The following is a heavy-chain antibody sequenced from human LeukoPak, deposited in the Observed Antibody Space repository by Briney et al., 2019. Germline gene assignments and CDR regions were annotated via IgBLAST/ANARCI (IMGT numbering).Heavy chain of an antibody. CDR1: GYTFTGYY. Sequence: GASVKVSCKASGYTFTGYYMHWARQAPGQELEWMGWLSPNSGDTKFAQRFQGRVTMTRDTSISTAYMELSSLRSDDTAVYYCARATDISSWYLAYWGQGTLVTVSS. V-gene: IGHV1-2*02. CDR2: LSPNSGDT. J-gene: IGHJ4*02. D-gene: IGHD6-13*01. CDR3: ARATDISSWYLAY.